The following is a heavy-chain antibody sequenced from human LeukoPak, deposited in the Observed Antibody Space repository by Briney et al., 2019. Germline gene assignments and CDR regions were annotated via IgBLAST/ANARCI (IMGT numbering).Heavy chain of an antibody. D-gene: IGHD2-2*01. Sequence: ASVKVSCKASGYTFTSYAMNWVRQAPGQGLEWMGWINTNTGNPTYAQGFTGRFVFSLDTSVSTAYLQISSLKAEDTAVYYCARDKYCSRTSCYFTGMDVWGQRTTVTVSS. CDR3: ARDKYCSRTSCYFTGMDV. V-gene: IGHV7-4-1*02. J-gene: IGHJ6*02. CDR2: INTNTGNP. CDR1: GYTFTSYA.